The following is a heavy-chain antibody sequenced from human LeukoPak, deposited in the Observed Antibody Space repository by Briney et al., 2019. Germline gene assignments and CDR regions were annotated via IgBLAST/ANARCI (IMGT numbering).Heavy chain of an antibody. CDR2: IIPSGTT. CDR3: AKEGAAAGPDFDY. J-gene: IGHJ4*02. V-gene: IGHV4-4*07. Sequence: SETLSLTCTVSGASIRDCYWSWIRQPAGKGLEWIGRIIPSGTTNYNPSPESRVTMSVETSKNQFSLKLSSVTAADAAVYYCAKEGAAAGPDFDYWGQGTLVIVSS. D-gene: IGHD6-13*01. CDR1: GASIRDCY.